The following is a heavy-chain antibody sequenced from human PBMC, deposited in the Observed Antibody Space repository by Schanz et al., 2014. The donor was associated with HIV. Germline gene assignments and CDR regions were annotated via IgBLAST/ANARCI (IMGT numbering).Heavy chain of an antibody. J-gene: IGHJ6*02. Sequence: QVQLVESGGGVVQPGRSLRLSCAASGFTFITYGMHWVRQAPGKGLEWVAGISYDGTNKFYVDSVKGRFTISRDNSKNTLYLQMNSLRAEDTAVYYCAKGGFYGDYVSYYYGLDVWGQGTTVTVSS. CDR1: GFTFITYG. CDR2: ISYDGTNK. CDR3: AKGGFYGDYVSYYYGLDV. D-gene: IGHD4-17*01. V-gene: IGHV3-30*18.